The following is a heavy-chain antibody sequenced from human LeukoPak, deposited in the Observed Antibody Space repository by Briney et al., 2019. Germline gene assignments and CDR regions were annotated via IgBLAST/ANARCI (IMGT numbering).Heavy chain of an antibody. CDR3: ARVTSGQSYYYYMDV. V-gene: IGHV1-18*01. CDR2: ISGYNGNT. J-gene: IGHJ6*03. CDR1: GYTFINYG. Sequence: ASVKVSCKASGYTFINYGVNWVRQAPGQGLEWMGWISGYNGNTNYAQKLQGRVTMTTDTSTSTAYMELRSLRSDDTAVYYCARVTSGQSYYYYMDVWGKGTTVTIPS. D-gene: IGHD3-3*01.